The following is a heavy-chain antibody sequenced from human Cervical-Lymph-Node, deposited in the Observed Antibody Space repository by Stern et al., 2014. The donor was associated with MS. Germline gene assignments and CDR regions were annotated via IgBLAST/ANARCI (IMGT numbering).Heavy chain of an antibody. CDR3: AKDSLDTAMGL. V-gene: IGHV3-30*18. J-gene: IGHJ4*02. CDR2: ISYDGSNK. CDR1: GFTFSSYG. Sequence: VQLEESGGGVAQPGRSLRLTCAASGFTFSSYGMHWVRQAPGKGLEWVAVISYDGSNKYYADSVKGRFTISRDNSKNTLYLQMNSLRAEDTAVYYCAKDSLDTAMGLWGQGTLVTVSS. D-gene: IGHD5-18*01.